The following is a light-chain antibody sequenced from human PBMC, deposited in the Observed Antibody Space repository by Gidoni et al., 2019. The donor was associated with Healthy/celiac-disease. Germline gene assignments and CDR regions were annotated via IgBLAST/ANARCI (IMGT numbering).Light chain of an antibody. CDR3: QQRYRTPLT. CDR2: AAS. J-gene: IGKJ4*01. CDR1: HSISSY. Sequence: DIQMTHSPSSLSASVGDRVTITCRESHSISSYLNWYQQKPGKAPKLLIYAASSLQSGVPSRVSGSGSGTDFTLNMSSLQPEDFATYYCQQRYRTPLTFGGGTKVEIK. V-gene: IGKV1-39*01.